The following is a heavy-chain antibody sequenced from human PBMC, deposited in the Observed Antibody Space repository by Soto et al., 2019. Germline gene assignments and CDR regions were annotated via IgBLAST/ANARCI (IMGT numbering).Heavy chain of an antibody. CDR1: GFTFISFE. D-gene: IGHD3-16*01. Sequence: EVQLVESGGGLAQPGGSLRLSCAASGFTFISFEMNWVRQAPGKGLEWVSYISDGGSTMYYADSVKGRFTISRDNAKTSVYLQMNRLRADYTAVYYCARGGRRRYFDNWGQGTLVTVSS. CDR2: ISDGGSTM. V-gene: IGHV3-48*03. J-gene: IGHJ4*02. CDR3: ARGGRRRYFDN.